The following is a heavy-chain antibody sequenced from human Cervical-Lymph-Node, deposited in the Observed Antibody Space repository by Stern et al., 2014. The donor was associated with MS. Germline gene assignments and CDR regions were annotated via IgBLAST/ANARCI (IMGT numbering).Heavy chain of an antibody. D-gene: IGHD6-6*01. J-gene: IGHJ4*02. CDR1: GYTFASYW. Sequence: EVQLVESGAEVKKPGESVKISCKGSGYTFASYWIHWVRQMPGKGLEWMGSIYPGDFDARYSPSFRGQVTFSVDKSISTAHLQWSSLKASDTAMYYCARYSSSSFDYWGQGTLVHVSS. CDR3: ARYSSSSFDY. CDR2: IYPGDFDA. V-gene: IGHV5-51*03.